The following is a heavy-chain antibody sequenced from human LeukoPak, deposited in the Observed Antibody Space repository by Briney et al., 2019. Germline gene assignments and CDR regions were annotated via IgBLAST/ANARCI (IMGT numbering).Heavy chain of an antibody. J-gene: IGHJ4*02. D-gene: IGHD2-2*01. CDR1: GGSISSSNW. CDR3: SYCTSTSCYFG. V-gene: IGHV4-4*02. CDR2: IYHSGST. Sequence: SETLSLTCAVSGGSISSSNWWSWVRQPPGKGLEWIGEIYHSGSTNYNPSLKSRVTISVDKSKNQFSLKLSSVTAADTAVYYSSYCTSTSCYFGWGQGTLVTVSS.